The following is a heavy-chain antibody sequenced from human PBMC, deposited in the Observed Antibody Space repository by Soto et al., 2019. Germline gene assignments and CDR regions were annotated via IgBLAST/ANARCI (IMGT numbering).Heavy chain of an antibody. CDR2: IYYSGSI. CDR1: GGSISSYY. CDR3: ARADILTGISYYYGMDV. V-gene: IGHV4-59*01. J-gene: IGHJ6*02. D-gene: IGHD3-9*01. Sequence: QVQLQESGPGLVKPSETLSLTCTVSGGSISSYYWSWIRQPPGKGLEWIGYIYYSGSINYNPSLKSRVTISVDTSKNQFSLKLSSVTAADTAVYYCARADILTGISYYYGMDVWGQGTTVTVSS.